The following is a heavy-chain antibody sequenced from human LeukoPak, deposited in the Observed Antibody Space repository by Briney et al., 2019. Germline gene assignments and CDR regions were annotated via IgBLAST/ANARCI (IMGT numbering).Heavy chain of an antibody. Sequence: SQTLSLTCAISGDSVSTNSAAWNWIRQSPSRVLEWLGRTFYRSKWFNEYALSVKSRISIESDTSKNQFSLHLNSVTPEDTAVYYCARLRLPTNFFDYWGQGALVTVSS. CDR1: GDSVSTNSAA. CDR3: ARLRLPTNFFDY. V-gene: IGHV6-1*01. J-gene: IGHJ4*02. CDR2: TFYRSKWFN.